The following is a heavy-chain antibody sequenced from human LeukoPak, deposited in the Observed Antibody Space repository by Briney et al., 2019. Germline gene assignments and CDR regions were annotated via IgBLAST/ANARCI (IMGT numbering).Heavy chain of an antibody. CDR2: INSGSTI. J-gene: IGHJ4*02. CDR3: ARGPSHSDNWYGLEW. CDR1: GFTFSDSY. D-gene: IGHD1-1*01. V-gene: IGHV3-11*04. Sequence: PGGSLRLSCAASGFTFSDSYMSWIRQAPGKGLEWASYINSGSTIYYADSVKGRFTISRDNAKNTLYLQMNSLRVEDTATYYCARGPSHSDNWYGLEWWGQGTLVTVSS.